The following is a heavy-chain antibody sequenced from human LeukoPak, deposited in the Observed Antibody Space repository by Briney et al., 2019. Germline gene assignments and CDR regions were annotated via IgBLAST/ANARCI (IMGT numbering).Heavy chain of an antibody. CDR2: INHSGST. V-gene: IGHV4-34*01. CDR1: GRSFSGYY. CDR3: ARSASGYSYGDY. Sequence: SETLSLTCAVYGRSFSGYYWSCIRQPPGKGLEWIGEINHSGSTKYNPSLKSRVTISADTSKNQFSLKLNSVTAADTAVYYCARSASGYSYGDYWGQGILVTVSS. J-gene: IGHJ4*02. D-gene: IGHD5-18*01.